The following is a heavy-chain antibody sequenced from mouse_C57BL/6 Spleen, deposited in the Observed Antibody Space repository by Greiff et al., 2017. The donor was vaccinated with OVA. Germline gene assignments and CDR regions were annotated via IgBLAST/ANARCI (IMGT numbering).Heavy chain of an antibody. Sequence: QVQLQQPGAELVRPGSSVKLSCKASGYTFTSYWMHWVKQRPIQGLEWIGNIDPSDSETHYNQKFKDKATLTVDKSSCTAYMQLSSLTSEDSAVYYCARSGYDEGDYYAMDYWGQGTSVTVSS. CDR2: IDPSDSET. CDR1: GYTFTSYW. D-gene: IGHD2-2*01. CDR3: ARSGYDEGDYYAMDY. V-gene: IGHV1-52*01. J-gene: IGHJ4*01.